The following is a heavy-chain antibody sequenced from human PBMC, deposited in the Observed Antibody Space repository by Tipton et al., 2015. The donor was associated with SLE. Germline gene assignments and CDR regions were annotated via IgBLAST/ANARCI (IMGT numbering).Heavy chain of an antibody. CDR1: GFTFSSYW. CDR3: ARDIPLNYYGSGSYRFDY. CDR2: INSDGSST. V-gene: IGHV3-74*01. J-gene: IGHJ4*02. Sequence: SLRLSCAASGFTFSSYWMHWVRQAPGKGLVWVSRINSDGSSTSYADSVKGRFTISRDNAKNTLYLQMNSLRAEDTAVYYCARDIPLNYYGSGSYRFDYWGQGTLVTVSS. D-gene: IGHD3-10*01.